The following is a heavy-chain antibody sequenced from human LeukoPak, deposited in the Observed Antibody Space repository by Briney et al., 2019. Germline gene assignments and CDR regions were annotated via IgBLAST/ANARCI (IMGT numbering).Heavy chain of an antibody. CDR1: GFTFSSYG. CDR2: ISYDGSNK. CDR3: AKDLYYDYVWGSYRNVPMDH. Sequence: GRSLRLSCAASGFTFSSYGMHWVRQAPGKGQEWVAVISYDGSNKYYADSVKGRFTISRDNSKNTLYLQMNSLRAEDTVLYYCAKDLYYDYVWGSYRNVPMDHWGQGTLVTVSS. J-gene: IGHJ4*02. D-gene: IGHD3-16*02. V-gene: IGHV3-30*18.